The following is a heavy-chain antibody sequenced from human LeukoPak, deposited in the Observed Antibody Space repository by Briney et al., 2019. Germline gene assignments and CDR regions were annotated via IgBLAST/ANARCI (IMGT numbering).Heavy chain of an antibody. CDR2: INHSGST. V-gene: IGHV4-34*01. CDR1: GESLSGYY. Sequence: SETLSLTCAVNGESLSGYYWSWIRQPPGKGLEWIGEINHSGSTNYNPSLKSRVTISVDTSKNQFSLKLSSVTAADTAVYYCARHRVAGFFDYWGQGTLVTVSS. J-gene: IGHJ4*02. CDR3: ARHRVAGFFDY. D-gene: IGHD2-15*01.